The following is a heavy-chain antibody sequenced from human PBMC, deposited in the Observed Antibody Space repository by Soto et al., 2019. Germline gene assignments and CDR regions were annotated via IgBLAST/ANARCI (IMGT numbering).Heavy chain of an antibody. CDR2: IIPISGTA. CDR3: ARSQGSSTSLEIYYYYYYGMDV. V-gene: IGHV1-69*01. Sequence: QVQLVQSGAEVKKPGSSVKVSCKASGGTFSSYAISWVRQAPGQGHEWMGGIIPISGTANYAQKFQGRVTITADESTSTAYMELSILRSEDTAVYYCARSQGSSTSLEIYYYYYYGMDVWGQGTTVTVSS. CDR1: GGTFSSYA. J-gene: IGHJ6*02. D-gene: IGHD2-2*01.